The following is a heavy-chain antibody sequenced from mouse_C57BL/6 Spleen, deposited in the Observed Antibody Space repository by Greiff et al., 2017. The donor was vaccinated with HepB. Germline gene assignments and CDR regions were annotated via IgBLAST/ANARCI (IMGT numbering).Heavy chain of an antibody. CDR1: GYSITSGYY. CDR2: ISYDGSN. J-gene: IGHJ1*03. CDR3: AREGGGFWYFDV. V-gene: IGHV3-6*01. Sequence: EVQRVESGPGLVKPSQSLSLTCSVTGYSITSGYYWNWIRQFPGNKLEWMGYISYDGSNNYNPSLKNRISITRDTSKNQFFLKLNSVTTEDTATYYCAREGGGFWYFDVWGTGTTVTVSS.